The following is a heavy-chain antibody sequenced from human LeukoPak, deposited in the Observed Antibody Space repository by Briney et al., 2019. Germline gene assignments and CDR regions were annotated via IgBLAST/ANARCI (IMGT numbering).Heavy chain of an antibody. CDR2: IYHSGST. CDR1: GGSISSGGYS. D-gene: IGHD6-6*01. Sequence: SETLSLTCAVSGGSISSGGYSWSWIRQPPGKGLEWIGYIYHSGSTYYNPSLKSRVTISVDRSKNQFSLKLSSVTAADTAVYYCARTSIAARRENAFDIWGQGTMVTVSS. CDR3: ARTSIAARRENAFDI. V-gene: IGHV4-30-2*01. J-gene: IGHJ3*02.